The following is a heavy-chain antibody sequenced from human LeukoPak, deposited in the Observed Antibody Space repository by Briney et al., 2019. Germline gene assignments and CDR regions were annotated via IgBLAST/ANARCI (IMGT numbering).Heavy chain of an antibody. CDR3: ASSSSSPLIDY. D-gene: IGHD6-6*01. J-gene: IGHJ4*02. V-gene: IGHV3-53*01. Sequence: GGSLRLSCAASGFTVSSNYMSWVRQAPGKGLEWVSVIYSGGSTYYADFVKGRFTISRDNSKNTLYLQMNSLRAEDTAVYYCASSSSSPLIDYWGQGTLVTVSS. CDR2: IYSGGST. CDR1: GFTVSSNY.